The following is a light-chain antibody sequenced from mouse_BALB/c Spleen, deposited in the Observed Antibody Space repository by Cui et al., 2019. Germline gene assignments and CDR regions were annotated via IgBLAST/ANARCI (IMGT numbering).Light chain of an antibody. V-gene: IGKV3-7*02. CDR2: YAS. CDR1: QSVSTSSYRY. CDR3: QHSWEIPYT. Sequence: DIVLTQSPASLAVSLGQRATISCRASQSVSTSSYRYMHWYQQNPGQRPKRLIKYASNRECGVPARFSGRGSGTDFTLNIHPVEEEDTATYYCQHSWEIPYTFGGGTKLEIK. J-gene: IGKJ2*01.